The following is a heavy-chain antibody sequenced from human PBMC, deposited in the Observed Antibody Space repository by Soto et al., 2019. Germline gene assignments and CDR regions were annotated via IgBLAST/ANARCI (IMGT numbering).Heavy chain of an antibody. D-gene: IGHD2-2*01. CDR3: ARGVVLVPAAMHPFDY. V-gene: IGHV1-2*04. J-gene: IGHJ4*02. CDR2: INPNSSGT. Sequence: QVQLVQSGAEVKKPGASVKVSCKASGYTFTGYYMHWVRQAPGQGLEWMGWINPNSSGTNYAQKFQGWVTMTRDTSISTAYMELSRLRSDDTAVYYCARGVVLVPAAMHPFDYWGQGTLVTVSS. CDR1: GYTFTGYY.